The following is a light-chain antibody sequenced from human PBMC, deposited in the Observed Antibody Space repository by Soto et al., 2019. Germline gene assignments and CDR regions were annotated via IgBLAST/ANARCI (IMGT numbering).Light chain of an antibody. CDR3: QQRSDRPLT. CDR2: DAS. J-gene: IGKJ4*01. CDR1: QSVSSN. Sequence: IVLTQSPATLSLSPGERATLSCRASQSVSSNLAWYQQKPGQAPRLLIYDASNRATGIPARFSGSGSGTDFTLTISSLESEDFAVYYCQQRSDRPLTFGGGTKVEIK. V-gene: IGKV3-11*01.